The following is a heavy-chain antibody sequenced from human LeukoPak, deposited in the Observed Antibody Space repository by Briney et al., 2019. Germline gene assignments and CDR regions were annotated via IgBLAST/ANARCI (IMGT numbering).Heavy chain of an antibody. CDR3: ARFRFGELSAFDY. J-gene: IGHJ4*02. V-gene: IGHV4-61*01. Sequence: PSETLSLTCTVSGGSVSSGSYYWSWIRQPPGKGPEWIGYIYYSGSTNYNPPLKSRVTISVDTSKNQFSLKLSSVTAADTAVYYCARFRFGELSAFDYWGQGTLVTVSS. CDR1: GGSVSSGSYY. D-gene: IGHD3-10*01. CDR2: IYYSGST.